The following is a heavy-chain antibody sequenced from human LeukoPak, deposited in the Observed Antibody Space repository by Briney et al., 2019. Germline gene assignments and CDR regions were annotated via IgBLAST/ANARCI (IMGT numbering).Heavy chain of an antibody. Sequence: GGSLRLSCAASGFPFSDAWMSWVRQAPGKGLEWVGRIKSKTSGGTVDYAAPVKGRFTISREDSKNTLYLQMNSLETEDTAVYYCARDSRITMIMGYEDYWGQGTLVTVSS. D-gene: IGHD3-22*01. J-gene: IGHJ4*02. CDR1: GFPFSDAW. CDR3: ARDSRITMIMGYEDY. V-gene: IGHV3-15*01. CDR2: IKSKTSGGTV.